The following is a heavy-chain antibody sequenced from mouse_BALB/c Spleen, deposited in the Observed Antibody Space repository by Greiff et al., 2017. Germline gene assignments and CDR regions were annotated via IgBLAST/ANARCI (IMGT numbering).Heavy chain of an antibody. CDR1: GFNIKDYY. V-gene: IGHV14-4*02. CDR3: NAVRLPFDY. CDR2: IDPENGDT. J-gene: IGHJ2*01. D-gene: IGHD2-4*01. Sequence: VHVKQSGAELVRSGASVKLSCTASGFNIKDYYMHWVKQRPEQGLEWIGWIDPENGDTEYAPKFQGKATMTADTSSNTAYLQLSSLTSEDTAVYYCNAVRLPFDYWGQGTTLTVSS.